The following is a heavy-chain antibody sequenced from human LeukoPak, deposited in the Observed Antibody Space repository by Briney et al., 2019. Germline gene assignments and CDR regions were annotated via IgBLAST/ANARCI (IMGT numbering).Heavy chain of an antibody. V-gene: IGHV3-23*01. J-gene: IGHJ4*02. Sequence: GGSLGLSCAASGFTFSSYAMSWVRQAPGKGLEWVSAISDSGGSTYDADSVKGRFTISRDNSKNTLYLQMNSLRAEDTAVYYCAKDTSIGRYCTNGVCSPFDYGGQGTLVTVSS. CDR1: GFTFSSYA. D-gene: IGHD2-8*01. CDR3: AKDTSIGRYCTNGVCSPFDY. CDR2: ISDSGGST.